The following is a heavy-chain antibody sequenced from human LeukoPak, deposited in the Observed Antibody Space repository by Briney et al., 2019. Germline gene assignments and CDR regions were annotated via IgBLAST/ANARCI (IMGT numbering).Heavy chain of an antibody. J-gene: IGHJ4*02. D-gene: IGHD6-13*01. CDR1: GGSFSGYY. CDR3: ARDSSSLYYFDY. Sequence: SETLSLTCAVYGGSFSGYYWSWIRQPPGKGLEWIGEINHSGSTNYNPSLKSRVTISVDTSKNQFSLKLSSVTAAVTAVYYCARDSSSLYYFDYWGQGTLVTVSS. V-gene: IGHV4-34*01. CDR2: INHSGST.